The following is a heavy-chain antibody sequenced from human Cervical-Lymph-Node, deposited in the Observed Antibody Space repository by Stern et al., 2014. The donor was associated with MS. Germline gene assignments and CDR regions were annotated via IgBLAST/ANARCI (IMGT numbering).Heavy chain of an antibody. J-gene: IGHJ3*02. D-gene: IGHD2-15*01. CDR1: GYSFTRFW. Sequence: VQLVASGAEVRKPGQSLRISCKGTGYSFTRFWIGWVRQMPGKGLEWMGIIYPGDSDSRYSPALRGQVTISADKSISTAYLQWSSLKASDTAMYYCARLVAPGGDAFDIWGQGTMVTVSS. CDR3: ARLVAPGGDAFDI. CDR2: IYPGDSDS. V-gene: IGHV5-51*01.